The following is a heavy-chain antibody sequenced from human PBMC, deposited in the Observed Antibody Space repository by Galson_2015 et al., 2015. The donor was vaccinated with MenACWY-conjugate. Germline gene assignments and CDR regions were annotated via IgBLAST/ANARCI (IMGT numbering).Heavy chain of an antibody. D-gene: IGHD2-15*01. CDR1: GYSLSALS. CDR2: FDPEDGKR. J-gene: IGHJ6*03. V-gene: IGHV1-24*01. Sequence: SVKVSCKVSGYSLSALSMYWVRQARGKGLEWMGGFDPEDGKRVYAEKFQGRINMTEDTSTDTAYMEVSRLRSDDTAVYYCATDWGHCSGLTCYCRYHYMDFWGKGTTVTV. CDR3: ATDWGHCSGLTCYCRYHYMDF.